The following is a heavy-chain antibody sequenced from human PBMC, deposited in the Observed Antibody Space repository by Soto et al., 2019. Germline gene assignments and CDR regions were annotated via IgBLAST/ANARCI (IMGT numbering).Heavy chain of an antibody. CDR1: GYTFTSYG. V-gene: IGHV1-18*01. J-gene: IGHJ4*02. CDR3: ARGAAAGLTDC. Sequence: QVQLVQSGAEVKKPGASVKVSCKASGYTFTSYGISWVRQAPGQGLEWMGWISAYNGNTKYVQKFQGRATRTTDTAASSAYMELRSLRSDDTAVYYGARGAAAGLTDCWGQGTLVTVSS. CDR2: ISAYNGNT. D-gene: IGHD6-13*01.